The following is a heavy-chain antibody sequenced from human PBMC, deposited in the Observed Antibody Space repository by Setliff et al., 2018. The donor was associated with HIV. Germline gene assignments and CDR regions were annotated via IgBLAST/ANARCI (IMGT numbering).Heavy chain of an antibody. D-gene: IGHD5-12*01. CDR1: GGSISTYY. J-gene: IGHJ4*02. Sequence: SETLSLTCTVSGGSISTYYWSWIRQAPGRGLEWIGYIYYTGRTNYNPSLKSRVTMSLDSSKKQFSLKLSSVTAADTAVYYCARQPRWLQFPRYFDYWGQGTLVTVSS. V-gene: IGHV4-59*08. CDR2: IYYTGRT. CDR3: ARQPRWLQFPRYFDY.